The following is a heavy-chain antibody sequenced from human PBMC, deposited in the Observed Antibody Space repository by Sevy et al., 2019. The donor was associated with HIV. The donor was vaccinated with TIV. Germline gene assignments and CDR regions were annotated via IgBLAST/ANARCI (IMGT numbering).Heavy chain of an antibody. CDR2: IYTSGST. J-gene: IGHJ4*02. CDR3: ARGRLRYNWNHPDFHY. CDR1: GGSISSSTYY. D-gene: IGHD1-20*01. Sequence: SETLSLTCTVSGGSISSSTYYWSWIRQPAGKGLEWIGRIYTSGSTNYNPSLKSRVTMSVDTSKNQFSLKLSSVTAADTAVYYCARGRLRYNWNHPDFHYWGQGTLVTVSS. V-gene: IGHV4-61*02.